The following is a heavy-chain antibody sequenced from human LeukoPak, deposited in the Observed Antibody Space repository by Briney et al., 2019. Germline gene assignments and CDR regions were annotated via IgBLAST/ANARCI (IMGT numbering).Heavy chain of an antibody. CDR3: ARVGRGLAAAGFGASDI. V-gene: IGHV3-66*01. D-gene: IGHD6-13*01. J-gene: IGHJ3*02. CDR2: IYSGGST. Sequence: GGSLRLSCAASGFTVSSNYMSWVRQAPGKGLEWVSVIYSGGSTYYADSVKGRFTISRDNSKNTLYLQMNSLRAEDTAVYYCARVGRGLAAAGFGASDIWGQGTMFTVSS. CDR1: GFTVSSNY.